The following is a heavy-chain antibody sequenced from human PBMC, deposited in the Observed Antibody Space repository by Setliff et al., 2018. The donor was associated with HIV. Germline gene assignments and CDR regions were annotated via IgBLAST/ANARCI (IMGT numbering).Heavy chain of an antibody. J-gene: IGHJ4*02. CDR1: GFTFSDYY. CDR3: ARGTDYSGWFYDY. CDR2: ISSSGSTI. D-gene: IGHD1-26*01. V-gene: IGHV3-11*01. Sequence: LSLSCAASGFTFSDYYMSWIRQAPGKGLEWVSYISSSGSTIYYADSVRGRFTISRDNAKSSLYLQMNSLRAEDTAVYYCARGTDYSGWFYDYWGQGTQVTVSS.